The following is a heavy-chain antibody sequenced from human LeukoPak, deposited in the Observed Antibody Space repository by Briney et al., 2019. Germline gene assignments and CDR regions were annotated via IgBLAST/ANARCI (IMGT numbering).Heavy chain of an antibody. J-gene: IGHJ6*03. Sequence: GGSLRLSCAASGFTFSRYSMNWVRQAPGKGLEWVSYISSSSSTIYYADSVKGRFTISRDNAKNSLYLQMNSLRAEDTAVYYCARGGYDTYYYYYYYMDVWGKGTTVTVSS. D-gene: IGHD5-12*01. V-gene: IGHV3-48*01. CDR3: ARGGYDTYYYYYYYMDV. CDR1: GFTFSRYS. CDR2: ISSSSSTI.